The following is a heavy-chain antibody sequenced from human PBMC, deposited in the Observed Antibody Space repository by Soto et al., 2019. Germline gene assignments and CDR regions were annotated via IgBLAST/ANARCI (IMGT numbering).Heavy chain of an antibody. CDR3: AKMHYFDSSGYYPQGGYYYYGMDV. CDR2: ISGSGGST. V-gene: IGHV3-23*01. J-gene: IGHJ6*02. CDR1: GFTFSSYA. D-gene: IGHD3-22*01. Sequence: PGGSLRLSCAASGFTFSSYAMSWVRQAPGKGLEWVSAISGSGGSTYYADSVKGRFTISRDNSKNTLYLQMNSLRAEDTAVYYCAKMHYFDSSGYYPQGGYYYYGMDVWGQGTTVTVSS.